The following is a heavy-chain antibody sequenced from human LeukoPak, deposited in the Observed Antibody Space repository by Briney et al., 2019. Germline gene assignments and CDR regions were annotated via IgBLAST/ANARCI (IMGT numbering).Heavy chain of an antibody. CDR2: IYRSGST. V-gene: IGHV4-4*02. Sequence: PSETLSLTCAVSGGSISSSNWWSWVRQPPGKGLEWIGEIYRSGSTNYNPSLKSRVTISVDKSKNQFSLKLSSVTAADTAVYYCARSLGYGDSSFDYWGQGTLVTVSS. CDR3: ARSLGYGDSSFDY. CDR1: GGSISSSNW. D-gene: IGHD4-17*01. J-gene: IGHJ4*02.